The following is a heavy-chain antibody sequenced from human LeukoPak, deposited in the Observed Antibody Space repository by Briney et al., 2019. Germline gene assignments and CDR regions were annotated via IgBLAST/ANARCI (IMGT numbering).Heavy chain of an antibody. D-gene: IGHD1-1*01. CDR3: ARDRAGTTGTTWDY. CDR1: GGSISSYY. J-gene: IGHJ4*02. Sequence: SQTLSLTCTVSGGSISSYYWSWIRQPAGKGLEWIGRIYTSGSTNYNPSLKSRVTMSVDTSKNQFSLKLSSVTAADTAVYYCARDRAGTTGTTWDYWGQGTLVTVSS. V-gene: IGHV4-4*07. CDR2: IYTSGST.